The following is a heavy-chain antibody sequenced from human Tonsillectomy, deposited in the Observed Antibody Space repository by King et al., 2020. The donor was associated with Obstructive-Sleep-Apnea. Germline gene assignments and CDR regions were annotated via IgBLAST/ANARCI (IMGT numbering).Heavy chain of an antibody. D-gene: IGHD2-15*01. CDR1: GGSISSGGYY. J-gene: IGHJ6*02. CDR2: IHYSGNT. V-gene: IGHV4-31*03. Sequence: VQLQESGPGLVKPSQTLSLTCTVSGGSISSGGYYWSWIRQHPGKGLEWIGYIHYSGNTNYNPSLKSRVTLSVDTSKNQFSLKLNSVTAADTAVYYCAGDPLYCSGGSCYRYYGMDVWGQGTTVTVSS. CDR3: AGDPLYCSGGSCYRYYGMDV.